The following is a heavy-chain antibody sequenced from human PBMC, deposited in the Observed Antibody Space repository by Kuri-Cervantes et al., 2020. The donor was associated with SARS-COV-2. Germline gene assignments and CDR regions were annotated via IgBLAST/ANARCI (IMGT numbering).Heavy chain of an antibody. Sequence: SVKVSCKASGGTFSSYTISWVRQAPGQGLEWMGGIIPIFGTANYAQKFQGRVTITADKSTSTAYMELSSLRSEDTAVYYCARGGWTTVTTQPSYYYYYYYMDVWGKGTTVTVSS. J-gene: IGHJ6*03. V-gene: IGHV1-69*06. CDR2: IIPIFGTA. CDR3: ARGGWTTVTTQPSYYYYYYYMDV. CDR1: GGTFSSYT. D-gene: IGHD4-11*01.